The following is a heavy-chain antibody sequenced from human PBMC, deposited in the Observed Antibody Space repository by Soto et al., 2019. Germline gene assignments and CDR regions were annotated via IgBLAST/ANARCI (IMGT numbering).Heavy chain of an antibody. CDR3: AAGLSIFGVGIDAFDI. Sequence: ASVKVSCKASGFTFTSSAMQWVRQARGQRLEWIGWIVVGSGNTNYAQKFQERVTITRDMSTSTAYMELSSLRSEDTAVYYCAAGLSIFGVGIDAFDIWGQGTMVTVSS. CDR2: IVVGSGNT. J-gene: IGHJ3*02. D-gene: IGHD3-3*01. CDR1: GFTFTSSA. V-gene: IGHV1-58*02.